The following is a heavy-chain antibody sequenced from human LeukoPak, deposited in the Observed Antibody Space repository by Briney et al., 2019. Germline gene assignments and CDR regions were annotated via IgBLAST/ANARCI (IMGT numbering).Heavy chain of an antibody. Sequence: SQTLSLTCAISGDSVSSNSAAWNWIRQSPSRGLEWLGRTYYTSKWYNDYAVSVKSRITINPDTSKNQFSLQLNSVTPEDTAVYYCARGGLTMVRGVINSFDYWGQGTLVTVSS. J-gene: IGHJ4*02. CDR2: TYYTSKWYN. V-gene: IGHV6-1*01. CDR3: ARGGLTMVRGVINSFDY. D-gene: IGHD3-10*01. CDR1: GDSVSSNSAA.